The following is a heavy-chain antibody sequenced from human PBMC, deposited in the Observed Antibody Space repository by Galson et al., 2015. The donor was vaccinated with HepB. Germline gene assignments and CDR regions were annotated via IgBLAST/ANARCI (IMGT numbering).Heavy chain of an antibody. D-gene: IGHD1-14*01. CDR1: GFSFSSYA. CDR3: ARAVFPETSDY. V-gene: IGHV3-33*01. Sequence: SLRLSCATSGFSFSSYAMHWLRQAPGKGLEWVAVIWYDGNIKHYVDSVRGRFIISRDNSKNTVYLQMNSLRVEDTAVYYCARAVFPETSDYWGHGTLVTVSS. J-gene: IGHJ4*01. CDR2: IWYDGNIK.